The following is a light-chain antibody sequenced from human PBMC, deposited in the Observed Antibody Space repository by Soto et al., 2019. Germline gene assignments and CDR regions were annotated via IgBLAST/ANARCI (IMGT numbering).Light chain of an antibody. CDR1: SNDVGGYDY. Sequence: QSVLTQPASVSGSPGQSVTISCSGTSNDVGGYDYVSWYQQHPCKAPKLVIYEVSNRPAWVSNRFSGSKSGNTASLTISGLQHEDEAYYYCNSYTSSSTLVFGGGTKVTVL. J-gene: IGLJ2*01. CDR2: EVS. V-gene: IGLV2-14*01. CDR3: NSYTSSSTLV.